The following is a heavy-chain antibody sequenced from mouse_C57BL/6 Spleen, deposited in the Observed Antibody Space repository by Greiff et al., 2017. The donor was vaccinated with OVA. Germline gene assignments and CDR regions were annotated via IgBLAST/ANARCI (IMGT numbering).Heavy chain of an antibody. V-gene: IGHV5-17*01. CDR1: GFTFSDYG. CDR3: ARPHYYGSSYVDY. Sequence: EVKVVESGGGLVKPGGSLKLSCAASGFTFSDYGMHWVRQAPEKGLEWVAYISSGSSTIYYADTVKGRFTISRDNAKNTLFLQMTSLRSEDTAMYYCARPHYYGSSYVDYWGQGTTLTVSS. J-gene: IGHJ2*01. CDR2: ISSGSSTI. D-gene: IGHD1-1*01.